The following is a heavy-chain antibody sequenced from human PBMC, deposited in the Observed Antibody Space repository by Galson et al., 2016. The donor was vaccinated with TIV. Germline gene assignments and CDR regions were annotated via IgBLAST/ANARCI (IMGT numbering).Heavy chain of an antibody. Sequence: SGKVACKAHGGTLASGGKGSREETSGERQAPGQGREWKGRNTPMRGTTKQAQKFQGRVTITADESTDTAYVELNSLTSEDTAVYYCARATNYYDNWFDPWGQGTLVTVSS. J-gene: IGHJ5*02. CDR1: GGTLASGGKGSREE. CDR3: ARATNYYDNWFDP. CDR2: NTPMRGTT. D-gene: IGHD3-10*01. V-gene: IGHV1-69*11.